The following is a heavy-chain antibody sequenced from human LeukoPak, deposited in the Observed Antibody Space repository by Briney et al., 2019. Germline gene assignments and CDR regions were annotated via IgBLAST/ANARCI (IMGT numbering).Heavy chain of an antibody. D-gene: IGHD3-3*01. CDR1: GGSISSSSYY. Sequence: SETLSLTCTVSGGSISSSSYYWGWIRQPPGKGLEWIGSIYYSGSTYYNPSLKSRVTISVDTSKNQFSLKLSSVTAADTAVYYCARAYIRGLFWSDAGPPSYFDYWGQGTLVTVSS. CDR3: ARAYIRGLFWSDAGPPSYFDY. V-gene: IGHV4-39*01. J-gene: IGHJ4*02. CDR2: IYYSGST.